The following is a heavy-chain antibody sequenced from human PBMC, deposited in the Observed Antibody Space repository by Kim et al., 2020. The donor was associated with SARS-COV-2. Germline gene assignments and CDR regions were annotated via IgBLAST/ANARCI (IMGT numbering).Heavy chain of an antibody. J-gene: IGHJ6*03. V-gene: IGHV1-2*02. CDR2: INPNSGGT. CDR3: ARDRHTPGTKVYYYYYMDV. D-gene: IGHD2-2*01. CDR1: GYTFTGYY. Sequence: ASVKVSCKASGYTFTGYYMHWVRQAPGQGLEWMGWINPNSGGTNYAQKFQGRVTMTRDTSISTAYMELSMLRSDDTAVYYCARDRHTPGTKVYYYYYMDVWGKGTTVTVSS.